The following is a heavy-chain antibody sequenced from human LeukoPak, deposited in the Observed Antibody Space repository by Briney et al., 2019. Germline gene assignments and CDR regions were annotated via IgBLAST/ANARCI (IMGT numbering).Heavy chain of an antibody. V-gene: IGHV3-23*01. Sequence: GGSLRLSCAASGFTFSSYAMSWVRQAPGKGLEWVSAISGSGGSTYYADSVKGRFTISRDNSKNTLYLQMNSLRAEDTAIYYCAKGYCSSTSCSSDYWGQGTLVTVPS. D-gene: IGHD2-2*01. CDR1: GFTFSSYA. J-gene: IGHJ4*02. CDR2: ISGSGGST. CDR3: AKGYCSSTSCSSDY.